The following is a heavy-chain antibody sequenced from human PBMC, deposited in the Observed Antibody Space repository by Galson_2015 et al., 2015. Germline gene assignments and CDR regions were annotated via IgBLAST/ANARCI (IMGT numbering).Heavy chain of an antibody. J-gene: IGHJ3*02. CDR3: ASTTVYSSSWPAIGESFDI. CDR1: GYTFTSFG. CDR2: ISAYNGNT. V-gene: IGHV1-18*01. D-gene: IGHD6-13*01. Sequence: SVKVSCKASGYTFTSFGISWVRQAPGQGLEWMGWISAYNGNTNYAQKLQGRVTMTTDTSTSTAYMELRSLRSDDTAVYYCASTTVYSSSWPAIGESFDIWGQGTMVTVSS.